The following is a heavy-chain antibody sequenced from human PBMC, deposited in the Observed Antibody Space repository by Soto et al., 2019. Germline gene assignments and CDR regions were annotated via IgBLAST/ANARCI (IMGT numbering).Heavy chain of an antibody. Sequence: SVKVSCKTSGYTFTSYIIVWVRQAPGQGPEWVGLINPSGGIANYAQKFQGRVTITADKSTSTAYMELSSLRSEDTAVYYCAAGMTTVTHYYFDYWGQGTLVTVSS. CDR3: AAGMTTVTHYYFDY. J-gene: IGHJ4*02. V-gene: IGHV1-69*02. CDR1: GYTFTSYI. D-gene: IGHD4-4*01. CDR2: INPSGGIA.